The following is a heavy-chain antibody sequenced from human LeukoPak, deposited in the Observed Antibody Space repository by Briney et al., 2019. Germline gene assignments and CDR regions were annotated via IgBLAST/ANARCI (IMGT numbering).Heavy chain of an antibody. CDR3: ARDPENKDAFDI. CDR1: GFTFRSYW. Sequence: GGSLRLSCAASGFTFRSYWMHWVRQAPGKGLVWVSRINSDGSSTSYADSVKGRFTISRDNAKNTLFLQMNSLRAEDTAVYYCARDPENKDAFDIWGQGTMVTVSS. J-gene: IGHJ3*02. CDR2: INSDGSST. D-gene: IGHD1-14*01. V-gene: IGHV3-74*01.